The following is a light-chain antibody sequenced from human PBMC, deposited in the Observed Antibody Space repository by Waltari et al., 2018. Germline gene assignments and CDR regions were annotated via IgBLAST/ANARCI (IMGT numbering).Light chain of an antibody. J-gene: IGKJ1*01. CDR1: QSLLHSDGRTY. V-gene: IGKV2-29*02. Sequence: DPVLTPTPLSLSVTPGQPASISCKSSQSLLHSDGRTYLYWYLHKPGQSPQLLIYGVSSRFSGVPDRFSGSGSGTDFTLEISRVEAGDVGIYYCMQGIHLPWTFGQGTKVEIK. CDR2: GVS. CDR3: MQGIHLPWT.